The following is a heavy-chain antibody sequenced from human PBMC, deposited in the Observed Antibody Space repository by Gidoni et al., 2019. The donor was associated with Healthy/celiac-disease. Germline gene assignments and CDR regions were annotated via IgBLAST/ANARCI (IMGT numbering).Heavy chain of an antibody. Sequence: QVQLVESGGGVVQPGRSLRLSCAASGFTFSSYAMHWVRQAPGKGLEWVAVISYDGSNKYYADSVKGRFTISRDNSKNTLYLQMNSLRAEDTAVYYCARLAGGWYSPIKTPFDYWGQGTLVTVSS. CDR3: ARLAGGWYSPIKTPFDY. D-gene: IGHD6-19*01. CDR2: ISYDGSNK. J-gene: IGHJ4*02. CDR1: GFTFSSYA. V-gene: IGHV3-30-3*01.